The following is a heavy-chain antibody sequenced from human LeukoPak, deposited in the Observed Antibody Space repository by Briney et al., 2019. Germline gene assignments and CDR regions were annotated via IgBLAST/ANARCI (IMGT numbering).Heavy chain of an antibody. V-gene: IGHV1-2*02. CDR1: GYTFTGYY. D-gene: IGHD3-16*01. CDR3: ARATGTWGHDGFDI. J-gene: IGHJ3*02. CDR2: INPNSGGT. Sequence: ASVKVSFKASGYTFTGYYMHWVRQAPGQGLEWMGWINPNSGGTNYAQRLQGRVTMTTDTSTTTAYMELRSLRSDDTAVYYCARATGTWGHDGFDIWGQGTMVTVSS.